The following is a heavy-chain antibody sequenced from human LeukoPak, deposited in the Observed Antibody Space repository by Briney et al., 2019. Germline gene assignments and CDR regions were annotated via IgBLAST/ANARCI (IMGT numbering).Heavy chain of an antibody. CDR3: ARGAVGQHRAKGDVFDI. CDR1: GASVSRKRAA. V-gene: IGHV6-1*01. Sequence: SQTLSLTCAISGASVSRKRAALYWIRQSPSKGLEWLGRTYYRSQWYDDYAVSLKSRITINADTSKNHFSLHLNAVTPEDTAVYYCARGAVGQHRAKGDVFDIWGQGAMVTVSS. CDR2: TYYRSQWYD. D-gene: IGHD1-1*01. J-gene: IGHJ3*02.